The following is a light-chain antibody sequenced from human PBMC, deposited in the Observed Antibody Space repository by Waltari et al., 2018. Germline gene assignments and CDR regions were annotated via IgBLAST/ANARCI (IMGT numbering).Light chain of an antibody. CDR2: DVS. CDR1: SSDVGAYNY. J-gene: IGLJ2*01. CDR3: SSYISSSTLEL. Sequence: QSALTQPASVSGSPGQSITISCTGTSSDVGAYNYVSWYQQHPGKAPKLMIFDVSNRPSGVSNRVSGSKSGNTASLTISEDEADYYCSSYISSSTLELFGGGTSLTVL. V-gene: IGLV2-14*03.